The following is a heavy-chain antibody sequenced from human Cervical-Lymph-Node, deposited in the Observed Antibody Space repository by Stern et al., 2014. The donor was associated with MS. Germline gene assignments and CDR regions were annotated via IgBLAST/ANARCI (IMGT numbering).Heavy chain of an antibody. D-gene: IGHD3-3*01. CDR1: GGSLSSSRYN. CDR2: LSYVGNT. CDR3: ARITFYDFWIDY. J-gene: IGHJ4*02. V-gene: IGHV4-39*01. Sequence: VQLEESGPGLVKPSETLSLTCTVSGGSLSSSRYNWGWIRQTPGKGLEWIGTLSYVGNTYHNPSLKRRVTISVDTPKNQFSLKLNSGTAADTAVYYCARITFYDFWIDYWGQGTLVTVSS.